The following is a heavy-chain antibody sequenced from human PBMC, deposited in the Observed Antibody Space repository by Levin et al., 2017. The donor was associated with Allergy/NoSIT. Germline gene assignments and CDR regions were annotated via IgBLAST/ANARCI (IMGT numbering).Heavy chain of an antibody. Sequence: GESLKISCAASGFTFSSYSMNWVRQAPGKGLEWVSYISSSSSTIYYADSVKGRFTISRDNAKNSLYLQMNSLRDEDTAVYYCAREIWGHGSLGSSDYWGQGTLVTVSS. CDR1: GFTFSSYS. J-gene: IGHJ4*02. CDR3: AREIWGHGSLGSSDY. V-gene: IGHV3-48*02. CDR2: ISSSSSTI. D-gene: IGHD3-16*01.